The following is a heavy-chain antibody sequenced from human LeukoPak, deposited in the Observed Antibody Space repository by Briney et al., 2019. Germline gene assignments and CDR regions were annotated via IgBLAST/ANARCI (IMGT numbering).Heavy chain of an antibody. CDR2: INWNSGSI. CDR1: GFTFDDYA. J-gene: IGHJ4*02. Sequence: GGSLRLSCAASGFTFDDYAMHWVRQAPGKGLEWVSGINWNSGSIGYADSVKGRFTISRDNAKNSLYLQMNSLRAEDTAVYYCTRVLGDWGQGTLVTVSS. CDR3: TRVLGD. D-gene: IGHD3-16*01. V-gene: IGHV3-9*01.